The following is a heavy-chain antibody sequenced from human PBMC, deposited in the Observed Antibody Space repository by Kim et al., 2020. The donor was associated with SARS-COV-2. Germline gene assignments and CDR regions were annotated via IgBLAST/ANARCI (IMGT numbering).Heavy chain of an antibody. D-gene: IGHD6-13*01. V-gene: IGHV2-5*02. Sequence: SGPTLVKPTQTLTLTCTFSGFSLSTSGVGVGWIRQPPGKALEWLALIYWDDDKRYSPSLKSRLTITKDTSKNQVVLTMTNMDPVDTATYYCAHRHSSSWYVQDWFDPWGQGTLVTVSS. J-gene: IGHJ5*02. CDR2: IYWDDDK. CDR1: GFSLSTSGVG. CDR3: AHRHSSSWYVQDWFDP.